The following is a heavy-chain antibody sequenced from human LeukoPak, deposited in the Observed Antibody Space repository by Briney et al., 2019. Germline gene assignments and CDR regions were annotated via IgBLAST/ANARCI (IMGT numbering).Heavy chain of an antibody. J-gene: IGHJ4*02. CDR3: ARGAGYNYPYYFDY. V-gene: IGHV3-23*01. CDR2: IGGSGDDT. D-gene: IGHD5-24*01. Sequence: GGSLRLSCVASGFTYNSYTMSWVRQAPGKGLEWVSAIGGSGDDTYYADSVKGRFTISRDNSKNTLYLQMNSLRAEDTAVYYCARGAGYNYPYYFDYWGQGTLVTVSS. CDR1: GFTYNSYT.